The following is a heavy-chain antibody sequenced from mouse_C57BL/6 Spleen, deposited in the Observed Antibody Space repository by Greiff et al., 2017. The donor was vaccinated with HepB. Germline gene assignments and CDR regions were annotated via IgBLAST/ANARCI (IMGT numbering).Heavy chain of an antibody. Sequence: VQLQQSGAELVRPGTSVKMSCKASGYTFTNYWIGWAKQRPGHGLEWIGDIYPGGGYTNYNEKFKGKATLTADKCSSTAYMQFSSLTSEDSAIYYCAKGYAMDYWGQGTSVTVSS. J-gene: IGHJ4*01. CDR2: IYPGGGYT. CDR3: AKGYAMDY. V-gene: IGHV1-63*01. CDR1: GYTFTNYW.